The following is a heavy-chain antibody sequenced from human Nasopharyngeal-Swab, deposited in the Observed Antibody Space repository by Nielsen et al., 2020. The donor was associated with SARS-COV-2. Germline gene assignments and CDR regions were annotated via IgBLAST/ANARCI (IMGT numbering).Heavy chain of an antibody. CDR1: GFTFSSYG. Sequence: GGSLRLSCAASGFTFSSYGMHWVRQAPGKGLEWVAVISYDGSNKYYADSVKGRFTISRDNSKNTLYLQMNSLRAEDTAVYYCARDLRAGSLWRDLTRYYYYGMDVWGQGTTVTVSS. D-gene: IGHD2-21*01. J-gene: IGHJ6*02. CDR3: ARDLRAGSLWRDLTRYYYYGMDV. V-gene: IGHV3-30*03. CDR2: ISYDGSNK.